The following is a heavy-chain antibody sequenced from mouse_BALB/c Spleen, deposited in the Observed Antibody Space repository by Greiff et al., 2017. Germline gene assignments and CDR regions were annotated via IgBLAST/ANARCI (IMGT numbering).Heavy chain of an antibody. CDR3: ARSSIYYAMDY. J-gene: IGHJ4*01. CDR2: ISSGSSTI. Sequence: EVKLVESGGGLVQPGGSRKLSCAASGFTFSSFGMHWVRQAPEKGLEWVAYISSGSSTIYYADTVKGRFTISRDNPKNTLFLQMTSLRSEDTAMYYCARSSIYYAMDYWGQGTSVTVSS. CDR1: GFTFSSFG. V-gene: IGHV5-17*02.